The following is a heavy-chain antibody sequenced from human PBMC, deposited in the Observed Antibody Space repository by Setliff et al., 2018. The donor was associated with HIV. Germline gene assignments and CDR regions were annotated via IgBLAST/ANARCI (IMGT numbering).Heavy chain of an antibody. V-gene: IGHV1-69*02. D-gene: IGHD3-22*01. CDR1: GAPFSSYT. Sequence: SVKVSCKASGAPFSSYTISWGRQAPGQGLEWMGRVTPILGIANNAQKFQGRVTMTADKATSTDYMELSSLRSDDTAVYYCASTTYYDDSSGHPPGWFGPWGQGTLVTVSS. J-gene: IGHJ5*02. CDR2: VTPILGIA. CDR3: ASTTYYDDSSGHPPGWFGP.